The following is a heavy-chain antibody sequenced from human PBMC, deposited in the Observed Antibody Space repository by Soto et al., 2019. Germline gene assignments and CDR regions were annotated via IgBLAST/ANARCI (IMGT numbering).Heavy chain of an antibody. V-gene: IGHV1-69*01. CDR1: GGTFSSYA. CDR2: ITPISDTT. CDR3: ARSQGSSTSLEIYYYYYYGMDV. D-gene: IGHD2-2*01. J-gene: IGHJ6*02. Sequence: QVQLVQSGAEVKKPGSSVKVSCKASGGTFSSYAISWVRQAPGQGLEWMGGITPISDTTNYAQKFQGRVTITADESTSTAYMELSSLRSEDTAVYYWARSQGSSTSLEIYYYYYYGMDVWGQGTTVTVSS.